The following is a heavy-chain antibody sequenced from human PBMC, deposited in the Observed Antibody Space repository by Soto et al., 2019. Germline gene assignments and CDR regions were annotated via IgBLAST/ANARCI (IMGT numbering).Heavy chain of an antibody. Sequence: ASVKVSCKASGYTFSSYGINWVRQAPGQGFEWMGWISAYNGNTNYAQKLQGRVTMTTDTSTSTAYMELRSLRPDDTAVYYCARDSIAVRTGWFDPWGQGTLVTVSS. V-gene: IGHV1-18*01. CDR2: ISAYNGNT. CDR3: ARDSIAVRTGWFDP. CDR1: GYTFSSYG. J-gene: IGHJ5*02. D-gene: IGHD6-6*01.